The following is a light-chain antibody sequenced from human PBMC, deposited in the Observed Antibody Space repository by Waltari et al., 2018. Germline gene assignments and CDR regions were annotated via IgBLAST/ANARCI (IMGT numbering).Light chain of an antibody. CDR2: DNN. V-gene: IGLV1-40*01. CDR1: NSNIGGFK. Sequence: QSVPTQPPSVSGAPGQRVTMSCTGSNSNIGGFKVYWYQQLPGMAPKLLIYDNNKRPSGVYDRFSVPKSGASASLTITGLQTEGEADYYCQSYDSSLTAHLFGGGTRLTVL. CDR3: QSYDSSLTAHL. J-gene: IGLJ2*01.